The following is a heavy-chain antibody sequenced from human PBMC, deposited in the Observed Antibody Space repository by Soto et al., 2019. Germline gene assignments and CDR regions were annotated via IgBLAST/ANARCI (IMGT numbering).Heavy chain of an antibody. CDR1: GGAISSSSYY. CDR2: IYYSGGT. D-gene: IGHD2-15*01. J-gene: IGHJ2*01. CDR3: ARPGNIVGCCWWYFDR. V-gene: IGHV4-39*01. Sequence: QLQLQESGPGLVKPSETLSLTCTVSGGAISSSSYYWGWIRQPPGKGLEWIGSIYYSGGTYYNPSPNSRVTISADRSNIQFSLKLSSVTAADTAVYYGARPGNIVGCCWWYFDRWGRGTLVTVSS.